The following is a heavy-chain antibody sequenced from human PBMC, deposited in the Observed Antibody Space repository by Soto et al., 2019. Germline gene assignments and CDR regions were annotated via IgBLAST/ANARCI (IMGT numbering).Heavy chain of an antibody. CDR1: GFTFSSYD. D-gene: IGHD6-19*01. CDR2: SGTAGDT. J-gene: IGHJ4*02. CDR3: ARGNVAGSNFDY. V-gene: IGHV3-13*01. Sequence: PGGSLRLSCAASGFTFSSYDMHWVRQATGKGLEWVSASGTAGDTYYPGSVKGRFTISRENAKNSLYLQMNSLRAGDTAVYYCARGNVAGSNFDYWGQGTLVTVSS.